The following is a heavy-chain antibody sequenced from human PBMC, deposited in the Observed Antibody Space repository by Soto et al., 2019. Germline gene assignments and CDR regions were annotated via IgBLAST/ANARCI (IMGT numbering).Heavy chain of an antibody. CDR3: ARDQPADSFDL. V-gene: IGHV1-3*04. Sequence: AAVKVSCKASGYSFTRYPIHWLRQVPGPRLEWMGWINTGNGNTKHSQKFQDRVTITRDTSANTVYMELSSLRSEDTAVYYCARDQPADSFDLWGQGTMVTV. J-gene: IGHJ3*01. CDR2: INTGNGNT. CDR1: GYSFTRYP.